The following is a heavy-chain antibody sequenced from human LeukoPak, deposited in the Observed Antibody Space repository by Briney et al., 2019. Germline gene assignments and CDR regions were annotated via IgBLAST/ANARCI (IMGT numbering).Heavy chain of an antibody. CDR1: GGTFSSYA. CDR2: IIPIFGTA. D-gene: IGHD1-26*01. J-gene: IGHJ4*02. Sequence: SVTVSCTASGGTFSSYAISWVRQAPGQGLEWMGGIIPIFGTANYAQKFQGRVTITADESTSTAYMELSSLRSEDTAVYYCARADSGSYCVDYWGQGTLVTVSS. CDR3: ARADSGSYCVDY. V-gene: IGHV1-69*13.